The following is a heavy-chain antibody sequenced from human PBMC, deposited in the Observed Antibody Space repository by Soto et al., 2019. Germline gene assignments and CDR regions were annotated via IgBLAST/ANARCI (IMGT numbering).Heavy chain of an antibody. CDR1: GFTFSSYA. Sequence: PGGSLRLSXAASGFTFSSYAMSWVRQAPGKGLEWVSAISGSGGSTYYADSVKGRFTISRDNSKNTLYLQMNSLRAEDTAVYYCAKGYLAGPPRLLWFGELLTVYYGMDVWGQGTTVTVSS. CDR2: ISGSGGST. D-gene: IGHD3-10*01. CDR3: AKGYLAGPPRLLWFGELLTVYYGMDV. J-gene: IGHJ6*02. V-gene: IGHV3-23*01.